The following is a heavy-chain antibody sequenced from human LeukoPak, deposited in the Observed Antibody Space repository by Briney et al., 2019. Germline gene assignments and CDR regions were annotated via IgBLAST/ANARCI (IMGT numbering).Heavy chain of an antibody. V-gene: IGHV3-48*02. CDR3: ATSII. D-gene: IGHD2/OR15-2a*01. Sequence: GASLRLSCVGSGFTLSSHKMNWVRQAPGKGLEWVSYISDTSTTIYYADSVKGRFTISRDNAKSSLYLQMNSLRDEDTALYYCATSIIRGQGTLVTVSS. CDR2: ISDTSTTI. CDR1: GFTLSSHK. J-gene: IGHJ4*02.